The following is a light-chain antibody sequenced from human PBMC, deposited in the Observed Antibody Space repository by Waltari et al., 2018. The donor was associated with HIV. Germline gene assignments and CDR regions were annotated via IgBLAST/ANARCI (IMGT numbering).Light chain of an antibody. Sequence: SYELPQPPSVSVSPGQTASITCSGDKLGDKYACWYQQKPGQSPVLVIYQDSKRPSGIPERFSGSNSWNTATLTISGTQAMDEADYYCQAGDSSTAGVFGGGTKLTVL. V-gene: IGLV3-1*01. CDR1: KLGDKY. CDR2: QDS. J-gene: IGLJ2*01. CDR3: QAGDSSTAGV.